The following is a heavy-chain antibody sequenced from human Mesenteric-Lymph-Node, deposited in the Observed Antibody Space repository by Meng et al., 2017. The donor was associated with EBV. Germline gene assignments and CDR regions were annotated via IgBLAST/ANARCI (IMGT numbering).Heavy chain of an antibody. Sequence: RREWPVSGHGLVKPSETLSLTCIGSGGSVSSSSYYWGWIRQPPGKGLEWIGSIYYSGSIYYNPSLKSRVTISVDTSKNQFSLKLSSVTAADTAVYYCARTYYYDSSGYAPFDYWGQGTLVTVSS. D-gene: IGHD3-22*01. J-gene: IGHJ4*02. V-gene: IGHV4-39*06. CDR3: ARTYYYDSSGYAPFDY. CDR1: GGSVSSSSYY. CDR2: IYYSGSI.